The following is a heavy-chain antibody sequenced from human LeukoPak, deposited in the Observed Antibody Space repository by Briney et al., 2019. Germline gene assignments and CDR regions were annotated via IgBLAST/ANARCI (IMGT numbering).Heavy chain of an antibody. CDR1: GFTFSSYA. V-gene: IGHV3-30*04. J-gene: IGHJ5*02. Sequence: GTSLRLSCAASGFTFSSYAMHWVRQAPGKGLEWVAAISYDGSNRYYADSVKGRFTISRDNSKNTLYLQMNSLRTEDTAVYYCARDSTGYGYEEWSWGQGTLVTVSS. CDR3: ARDSTGYGYEEWS. CDR2: ISYDGSNR. D-gene: IGHD5-18*01.